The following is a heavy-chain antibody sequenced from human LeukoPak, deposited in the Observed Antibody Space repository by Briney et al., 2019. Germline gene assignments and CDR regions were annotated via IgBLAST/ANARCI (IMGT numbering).Heavy chain of an antibody. Sequence: GGSLRLSCAATGLTFSSYSMNLVRQAPGKGLEWVSSISSSSSYIYYADSVKGRFTISRDNAKNSLYLQMNSLRAEDTAVYYCAKDLLAVAGTFVDYWGQGTLVTVSS. J-gene: IGHJ4*02. V-gene: IGHV3-21*01. CDR1: GLTFSSYS. CDR3: AKDLLAVAGTFVDY. CDR2: ISSSSSYI. D-gene: IGHD6-19*01.